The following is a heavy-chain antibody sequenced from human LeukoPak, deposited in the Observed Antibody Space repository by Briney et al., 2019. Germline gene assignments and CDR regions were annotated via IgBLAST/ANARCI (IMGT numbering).Heavy chain of an antibody. CDR1: GYTLTELS. CDR2: FDPEDGET. Sequence: AASVKVSCKVSGYTLTELSMHWVRQAPGKGLDWMGGFDPEDGETIYAQKFQGRVTMTEDTSADTAYMELSSLRSEDTAVYYCATLSSGWSYAMLNFDNWAREPWSPSPQ. J-gene: IGHJ4*02. CDR3: ATLSSGWSYAMLNFDN. D-gene: IGHD6-19*01. V-gene: IGHV1-24*01.